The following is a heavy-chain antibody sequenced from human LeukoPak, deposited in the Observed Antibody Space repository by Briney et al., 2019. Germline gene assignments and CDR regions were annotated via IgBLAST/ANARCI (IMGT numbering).Heavy chain of an antibody. CDR3: ARVMGPYYYGSGFKSWFDP. J-gene: IGHJ5*02. CDR1: GFTFSSYW. V-gene: IGHV3-7*01. D-gene: IGHD3-10*01. CDR2: IKQDGSEK. Sequence: GESLKISCTASGFTFSSYWMSWVRQAPGKGLEWVANIKQDGSEKYYVDSVKGRFTISRDNAKNSLYLQMNILRAEDTAVYYCARVMGPYYYGSGFKSWFDPWGQGTLVTVSS.